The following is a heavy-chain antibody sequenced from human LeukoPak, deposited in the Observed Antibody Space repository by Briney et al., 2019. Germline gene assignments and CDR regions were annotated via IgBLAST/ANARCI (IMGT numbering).Heavy chain of an antibody. CDR2: ISSSGITI. V-gene: IGHV3-11*01. CDR3: AKDQAIVATSPLDY. J-gene: IGHJ4*02. CDR1: GFTFSDYY. D-gene: IGHD5-12*01. Sequence: PGGSLRLSCAASGFTFSDYYMTWIRQAPGKGLEWVSYISSSGITIYYADSVKGRFTISRDNAKKSLYLEMNSLRAEDTAVYYCAKDQAIVATSPLDYWGQGTLVTVSS.